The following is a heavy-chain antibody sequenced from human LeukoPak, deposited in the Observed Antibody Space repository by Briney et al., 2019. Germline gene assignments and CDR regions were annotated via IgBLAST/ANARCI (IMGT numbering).Heavy chain of an antibody. CDR2: INPDKGDT. CDR3: AREAPRVGYSGYDLSY. V-gene: IGHV1-2*02. J-gene: IGHJ4*02. Sequence: ASVKVSCKASGYTFDNYYIHWVRQARGQGLEWVGRINPDKGDTTYARRFQGRVTMTRDTSISTAYMELSRLRSDDTAVYYCAREAPRVGYSGYDLSYWGQGTLVTVSS. D-gene: IGHD5-12*01. CDR1: GYTFDNYY.